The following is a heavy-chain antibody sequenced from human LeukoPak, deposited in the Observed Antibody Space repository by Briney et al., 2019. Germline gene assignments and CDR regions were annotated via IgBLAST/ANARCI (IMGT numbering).Heavy chain of an antibody. CDR2: IKQDGSEK. D-gene: IGHD6-19*01. J-gene: IGHJ4*02. CDR3: AKDTVNSGSSY. CDR1: GFTFSSYA. Sequence: GGSLRLSCAASGFTFSSYAMSWVRQAPGKGLEWVANIKQDGSEKYYVDSVKGRFTISRDNSKNTLYLQMNSLRAADTAVYYCAKDTVNSGSSYWGQGTLVTVSS. V-gene: IGHV3-7*03.